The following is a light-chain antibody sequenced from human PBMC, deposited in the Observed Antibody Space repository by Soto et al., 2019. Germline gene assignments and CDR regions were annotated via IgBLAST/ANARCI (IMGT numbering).Light chain of an antibody. CDR1: SSDVGSYNL. Sequence: QPASVSGSPGQSITISCTGTSSDVGSYNLVSWYQQHPGKAPKLMIYEVSKRPSGVSNRFSGSKSGNTASLTISGLQAEDEADYYCCSYAGSSSYVFGTGTKLTVL. CDR3: CSYAGSSSYV. V-gene: IGLV2-23*02. CDR2: EVS. J-gene: IGLJ1*01.